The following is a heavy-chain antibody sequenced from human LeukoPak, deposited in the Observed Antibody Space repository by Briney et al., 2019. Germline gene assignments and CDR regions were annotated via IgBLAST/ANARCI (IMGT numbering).Heavy chain of an antibody. CDR1: GYSFTSYW. CDR3: ARHFRQRYFDWVENDY. J-gene: IGHJ4*02. V-gene: IGHV5-51*01. CDR2: IYPGDSDT. D-gene: IGHD3-9*01. Sequence: GESLKISCKGSGYSFTSYWIGWVRQMPGKGLEWMGIIYPGDSDTRYSPSFQGQATISADKSISTAYLQWSSLKASDTAMYYCARHFRQRYFDWVENDYWGQGTLVTVSS.